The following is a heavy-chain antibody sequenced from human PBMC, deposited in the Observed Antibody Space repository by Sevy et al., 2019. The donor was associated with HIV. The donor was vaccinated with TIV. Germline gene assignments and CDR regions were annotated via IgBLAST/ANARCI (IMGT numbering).Heavy chain of an antibody. J-gene: IGHJ4*02. D-gene: IGHD3-22*01. CDR1: GFTFSLYS. CDR3: ARSFYDSSGFSGYYHLDY. Sequence: GGCLRLSCAASGFTFSLYSMTWVRQAPGKGPEWISYITTSSSIIYYADSVKGRFTISRDNAKNSRYLQMSSLRVEDTAVYYCARSFYDSSGFSGYYHLDYWGQGTLVTVSS. V-gene: IGHV3-48*01. CDR2: ITTSSSII.